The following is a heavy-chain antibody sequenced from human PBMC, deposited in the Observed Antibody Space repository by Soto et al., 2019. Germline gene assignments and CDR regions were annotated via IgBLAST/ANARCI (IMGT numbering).Heavy chain of an antibody. Sequence: QVQLVQSGAEVKKPGASVKVSCKASGYTFTSYAMHWVRQAPGQRLEWMGWINAGNGNTKYSQKFQGRVTITRDTSASTAYMELSSLRSEDTAVYYCAREFSDLGYYDFWSGHYYYYMDVWGKGTTVTVSS. CDR1: GYTFTSYA. D-gene: IGHD3-3*01. CDR3: AREFSDLGYYDFWSGHYYYYMDV. CDR2: INAGNGNT. J-gene: IGHJ6*03. V-gene: IGHV1-3*01.